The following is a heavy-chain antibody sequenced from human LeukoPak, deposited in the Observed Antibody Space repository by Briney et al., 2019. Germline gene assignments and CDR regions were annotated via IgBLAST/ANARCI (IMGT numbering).Heavy chain of an antibody. CDR3: VLVPKSSSIADVSFDY. V-gene: IGHV3-21*01. J-gene: IGHJ4*02. Sequence: GGSLRLSCAASGFTFSSYSMNWVRQAPGKGLEWVSSISSSSSYICYADSVKGRFTISRDNAKNSLYLQMNSLRAEDTAVYDCVLVPKSSSIADVSFDYWGQGTLVTVSS. CDR1: GFTFSSYS. D-gene: IGHD6-6*01. CDR2: ISSSSSYI.